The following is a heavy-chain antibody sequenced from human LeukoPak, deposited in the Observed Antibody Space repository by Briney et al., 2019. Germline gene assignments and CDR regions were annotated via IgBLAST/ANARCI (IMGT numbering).Heavy chain of an antibody. CDR2: ISSNGGST. CDR1: GLNFSSYT. V-gene: IGHV3-64*01. D-gene: IGHD6-6*01. CDR3: AGPVAARPHYYYYYYMDV. Sequence: PGGSLRLSCVASGLNFSSYTMQWVRQAPGKGLEYVSAISSNGGSTYYANSVKGRFIISRDNSKNTLYLQMGSLRAEDMAVYYCAGPVAARPHYYYYYYMDVWGKGTTVTVSS. J-gene: IGHJ6*03.